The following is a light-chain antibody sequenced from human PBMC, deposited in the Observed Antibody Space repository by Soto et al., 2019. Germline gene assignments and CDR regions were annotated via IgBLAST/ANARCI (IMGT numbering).Light chain of an antibody. CDR3: QQANSFPYT. CDR1: QVISSW. Sequence: DIQMTQSPSSVSASVGDRVTITCRATQVISSWLAWYQQKPGKAPKLLIYATSNLQSGVPSRFSGSGSGTDFTLTITSLPPEDFATYYWQQANSFPYTFGQGTKLEIK. CDR2: ATS. J-gene: IGKJ2*01. V-gene: IGKV1-12*01.